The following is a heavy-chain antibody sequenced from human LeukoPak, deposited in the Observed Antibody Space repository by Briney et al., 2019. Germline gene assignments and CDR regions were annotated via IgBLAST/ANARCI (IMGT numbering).Heavy chain of an antibody. CDR1: GFTFSSYW. D-gene: IGHD3-9*01. CDR2: IKQDGSEK. CDR3: ARDHPHYDILTGYYTAPYYYYMDV. Sequence: GGSLRLSCAASGFTFSSYWMSWVRQAPGKGLEWVANIKQDGSEKYYVDSVKGRFSISRDNAKNSLYLQMNSLRAEDTAVYYCARDHPHYDILTGYYTAPYYYYMDVWGKGTTVTVSS. V-gene: IGHV3-7*01. J-gene: IGHJ6*03.